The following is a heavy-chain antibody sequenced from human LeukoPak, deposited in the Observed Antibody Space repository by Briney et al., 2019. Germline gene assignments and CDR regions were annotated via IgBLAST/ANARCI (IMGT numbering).Heavy chain of an antibody. CDR3: ARDPNHPGVVGYLFDY. V-gene: IGHV1-18*01. Sequence: ASVKVSCKASGYTFTSYGISWVRQAPGQGLEWMGWISAYNGNTNYAQKLQGRVTMTTDTSTSTAYMELRSLRSDDTAVYYCARDPNHPGVVGYLFDYWGQGTLVTVSS. D-gene: IGHD2-8*02. CDR2: ISAYNGNT. CDR1: GYTFTSYG. J-gene: IGHJ4*02.